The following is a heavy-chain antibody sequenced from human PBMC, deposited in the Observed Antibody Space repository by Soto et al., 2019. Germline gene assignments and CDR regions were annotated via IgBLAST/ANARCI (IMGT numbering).Heavy chain of an antibody. Sequence: ASETLSLTRTVSGDSVTSVSDYWSWIRQPPGKGLEWIGYIYYSGSADYNPSLGSRVTISIDASKNQFSLKLTSVTAADTAVYYCARGVGFGYYYYHMDLWGQGTTVTVSS. CDR2: IYYSGSA. J-gene: IGHJ6*02. V-gene: IGHV4-61*01. CDR1: GDSVTSVSDY. CDR3: ARGVGFGYYYYHMDL. D-gene: IGHD3-10*01.